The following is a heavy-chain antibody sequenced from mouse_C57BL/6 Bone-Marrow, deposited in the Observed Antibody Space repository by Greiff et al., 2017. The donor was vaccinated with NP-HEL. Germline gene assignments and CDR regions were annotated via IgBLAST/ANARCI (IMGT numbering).Heavy chain of an antibody. CDR2: IDPETGGT. V-gene: IGHV1-15*01. D-gene: IGHD1-1*01. Sequence: VQLQQSGAELVRPGASVTLSCKASGYTFTDYEMHWVKQTPVHGLEWIGAIDPETGGTAYNQKFKGKAILTADKSSSTAYMELRSLTSEDSAVYYCTRDYYGSHYYAMDYWGQGTSVTVSS. CDR1: GYTFTDYE. CDR3: TRDYYGSHYYAMDY. J-gene: IGHJ4*01.